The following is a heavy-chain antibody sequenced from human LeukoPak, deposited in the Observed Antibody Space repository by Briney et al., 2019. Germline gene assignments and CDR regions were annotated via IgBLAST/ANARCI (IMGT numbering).Heavy chain of an antibody. V-gene: IGHV4-61*01. J-gene: IGHJ4*02. D-gene: IGHD2-2*01. CDR3: ARAVVPAASYFDY. CDR2: IYYSGST. CDR1: GGSFSSGSYY. Sequence: SETLSLTCPVPGGSFSSGSYYWCWSRQPPGRGLEWVGYIYYSGSTNYNPSLKSRVTISVDTSKNQFSLKLSSVTAADTAVYYCARAVVPAASYFDYWGQGTLVTVSS.